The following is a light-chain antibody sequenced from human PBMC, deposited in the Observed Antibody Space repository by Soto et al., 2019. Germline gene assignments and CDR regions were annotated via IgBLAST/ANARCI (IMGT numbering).Light chain of an antibody. V-gene: IGLV1-47*01. Sequence: QSVLTQPPSASGTPGQRITISCSGGSSNIGSNYVYWYQHLPGTAPKLLMYKNNQRPSGVPDRFSGSKSGTSASLAIDGLRSEDEADYYCASRDDSLNGYVFGTGTKLTVL. J-gene: IGLJ1*01. CDR2: KNN. CDR3: ASRDDSLNGYV. CDR1: SSNIGSNY.